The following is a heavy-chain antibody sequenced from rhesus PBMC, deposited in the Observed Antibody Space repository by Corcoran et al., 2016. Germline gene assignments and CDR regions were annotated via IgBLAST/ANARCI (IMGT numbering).Heavy chain of an antibody. CDR3: ARNWDS. CDR1: GGSISRNV. Sequence: QVQLQESGPGLVKPSETLSLTGAVSGGSISRNVWSWISQPPGKGLEWIGRRYKNGVSTDYNPSLKSRVTIATDTSKNQFSLKMSSVTAADTAVYYCARNWDSWGQGVLVTVSS. J-gene: IGHJ4*01. CDR2: RYKNGVST. V-gene: IGHV4-160*01.